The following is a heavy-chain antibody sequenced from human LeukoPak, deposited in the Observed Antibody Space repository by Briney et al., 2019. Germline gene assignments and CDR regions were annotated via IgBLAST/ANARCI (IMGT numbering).Heavy chain of an antibody. CDR1: GFTVSSNY. D-gene: IGHD3-22*01. V-gene: IGHV3-11*01. CDR3: ARDSYDSSGYSNY. CDR2: ISSSGSTI. J-gene: IGHJ4*02. Sequence: GGSLRLSCAASGFTVSSNYMSWVRQAPGKGLEWVSYISSSGSTIYYADSVKGRFTISRDNAKNSLYLQMNSLRAEDTAVYYCARDSYDSSGYSNYWGQGTLVTVSS.